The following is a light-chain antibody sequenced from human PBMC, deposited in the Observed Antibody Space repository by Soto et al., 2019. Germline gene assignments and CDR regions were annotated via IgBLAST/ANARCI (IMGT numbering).Light chain of an antibody. CDR2: GAS. CDR1: QSVSNSY. CDR3: QQYGSSPWT. Sequence: EIVLTQPPGTLSLSPGERATLSCRASQSVSNSYLAWYQQKPGQAPRLLIYGASSRATGIPDRFSGSGSGTDFTLTISRLEPEDFAVYYCQQYGSSPWTFGQGTKVEIK. J-gene: IGKJ1*01. V-gene: IGKV3-20*01.